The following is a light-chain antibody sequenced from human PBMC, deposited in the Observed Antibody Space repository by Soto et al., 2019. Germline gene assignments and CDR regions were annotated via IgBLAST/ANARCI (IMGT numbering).Light chain of an antibody. CDR3: PQYCSSPLT. Sequence: EIVLTQSPGTLSLSPGERATLSCRASQSVSSSYLAWYQQKPGQAPRLLIYGASSRATGLPDRFSGSGSVTDFTLTISRLDSEDFAVYYCPQYCSSPLTFGGGTKVEIK. CDR1: QSVSSSY. J-gene: IGKJ4*01. V-gene: IGKV3-20*01. CDR2: GAS.